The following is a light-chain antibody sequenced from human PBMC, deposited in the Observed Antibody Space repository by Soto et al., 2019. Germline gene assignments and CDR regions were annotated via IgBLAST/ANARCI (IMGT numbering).Light chain of an antibody. CDR2: EVS. J-gene: IGLJ1*01. CDR1: TSDVGGYNY. Sequence: QSALTQPASVSGSPGQSITISCTGTTSDVGGYNYVSWYQQHPGKVPKLLIHEVSNRPSGVSNRFSGSKSGNTASLTISGLQAEDEADYYCLSKTSSSTGYVLGTGTKVTVL. CDR3: LSKTSSSTGYV. V-gene: IGLV2-14*01.